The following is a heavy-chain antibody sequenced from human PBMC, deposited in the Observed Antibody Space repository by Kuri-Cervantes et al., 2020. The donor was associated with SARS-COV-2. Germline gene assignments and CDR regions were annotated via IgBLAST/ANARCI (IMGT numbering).Heavy chain of an antibody. J-gene: IGHJ6*02. CDR1: GASISGNY. V-gene: IGHV4-59*01. CDR3: ARNDYVRLFYGLDV. D-gene: IGHD3-16*01. CDR2: IHYNGDP. Sequence: SETLSLTCTVSGASISGNYWTWIRPSPGEGLEWIAYIHYNGDPSYSPFFKSRVTISVDRSMNQISPKLYSVTAADTAVYYCARNDYVRLFYGLDVWGQGTTVTVSS.